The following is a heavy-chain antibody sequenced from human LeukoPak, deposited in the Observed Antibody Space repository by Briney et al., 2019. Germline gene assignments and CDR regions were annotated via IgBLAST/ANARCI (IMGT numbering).Heavy chain of an antibody. CDR3: ARSTYGDYSPYFDY. Sequence: GGSLRLSCAASGFTFSSYEMNWVRQAPGKGLEWVSYISSSGSTIYYADSVKGRFTISRDNAKNSLYLQMNSLRAKDTAVYYCARSTYGDYSPYFDYWGQGTLVTVSS. D-gene: IGHD4-17*01. V-gene: IGHV3-48*03. CDR2: ISSSGSTI. J-gene: IGHJ4*02. CDR1: GFTFSSYE.